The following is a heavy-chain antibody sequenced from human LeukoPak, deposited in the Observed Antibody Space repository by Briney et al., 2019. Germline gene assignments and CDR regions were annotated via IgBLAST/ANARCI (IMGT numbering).Heavy chain of an antibody. J-gene: IGHJ4*02. Sequence: SETLSLTCTVSGGSISSYYWSWIRQPPGKGPEWIGYIYYSGSTNYNPSLKSRVTISVDTSKNQFSLILSSVTAADTAVYYCARVSRIAAPGALYYFDYWGQGTLVTVSS. V-gene: IGHV4-59*01. CDR3: ARVSRIAAPGALYYFDY. CDR1: GGSISSYY. CDR2: IYYSGST. D-gene: IGHD6-13*01.